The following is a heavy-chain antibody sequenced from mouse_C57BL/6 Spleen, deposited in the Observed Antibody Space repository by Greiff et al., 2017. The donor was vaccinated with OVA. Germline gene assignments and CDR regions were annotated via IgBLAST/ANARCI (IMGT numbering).Heavy chain of an antibody. CDR1: GYAFSSSW. D-gene: IGHD2-4*01. J-gene: IGHJ2*01. CDR3: AREGLRRH. V-gene: IGHV1-82*01. CDR2: IYPGDGDT. Sequence: VKLQESGPELVKPGASVKISCKASGYAFSSSWMNWVKQRPGKGLEWIGRIYPGDGDTNYDGKFKGKATLTADKSSSTAYMQLSSLTSEDSAVYFCAREGLRRHWGQGTTLTVSS.